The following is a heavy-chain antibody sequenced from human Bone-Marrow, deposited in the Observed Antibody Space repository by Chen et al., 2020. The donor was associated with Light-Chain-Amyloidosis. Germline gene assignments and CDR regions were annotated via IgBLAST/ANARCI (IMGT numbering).Heavy chain of an antibody. CDR2: IKEDGSEK. V-gene: IGHV3-7*01. CDR1: GFTFSRYG. Sequence: EVQLVESGGGLVQAGGSLRLSCAASGFTFSRYGLSWVRQAPGKGLEWVTNIKEDGSEKYYVDSVKGRFTISRDNAKNSVYLQMNSLKDEDTALYYCASYNGGAALNIWGQGTMVTVSS. CDR3: ASYNGGAALNI. D-gene: IGHD3-16*01. J-gene: IGHJ3*02.